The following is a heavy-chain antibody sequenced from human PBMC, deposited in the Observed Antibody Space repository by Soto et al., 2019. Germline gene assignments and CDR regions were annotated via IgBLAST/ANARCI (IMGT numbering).Heavy chain of an antibody. CDR1: GGSSSAYY. Sequence: QVQIEQWGAGLLKPSETLSLTCAVYGGSSSAYYWSWIRQPPGKGLEWIGQISHSGATDYNPSHKSRVSISGDTSMNQFSLIFTSVTAAGTAGYYCARQKNSWFYGMDVWGQGTTVTVSS. J-gene: IGHJ6*02. CDR2: ISHSGAT. D-gene: IGHD3-10*01. CDR3: ARQKNSWFYGMDV. V-gene: IGHV4-34*02.